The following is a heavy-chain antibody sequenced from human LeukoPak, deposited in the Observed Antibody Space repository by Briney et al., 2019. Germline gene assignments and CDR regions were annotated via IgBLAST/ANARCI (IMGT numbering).Heavy chain of an antibody. CDR2: IIPIFGTA. D-gene: IGHD2-15*01. J-gene: IGHJ5*02. V-gene: IGHV1-69*05. CDR3: AYCSGGSCSFPTEPDP. CDR1: GGTFSSYA. Sequence: SVKVSCKASGGTFSSYAISWVRQAPGQGLEWMGRIIPIFGTANYAQEFQGRVTITTDESTSTAYMELSSLRSEDTAVYYCAYCSGGSCSFPTEPDPWGQGTLVTVSS.